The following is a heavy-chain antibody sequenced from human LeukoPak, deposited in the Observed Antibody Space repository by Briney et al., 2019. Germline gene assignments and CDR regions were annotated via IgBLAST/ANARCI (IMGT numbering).Heavy chain of an antibody. D-gene: IGHD4-17*01. CDR2: VSYTGGMT. CDR3: AKDGRSDLGDHHEYFDY. Sequence: GGSLRLSCAASGFPFSSYAMSWVRQAPGKGLEWVSAVSYTGGMTYYADSVKGRFTISRDNSKNTLYLQMNGLRAEDAAVYYCAKDGRSDLGDHHEYFDYWGQGTLVTVSS. J-gene: IGHJ4*02. CDR1: GFPFSSYA. V-gene: IGHV3-23*01.